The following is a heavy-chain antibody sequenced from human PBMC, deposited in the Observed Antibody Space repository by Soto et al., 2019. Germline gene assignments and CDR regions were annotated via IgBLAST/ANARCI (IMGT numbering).Heavy chain of an antibody. CDR3: ARANTVIINPDELH. CDR2: ISAYNGNT. J-gene: IGHJ4*02. Sequence: ASVKVSCKASGYTFTSYAISWVRQAPGQGPEWMGWISAYNGNTNYAQKLQGRVTMTTDTSTSTAYMELRSLRSDDTAVYYCARANTVIINPDELHWGQGTLVTGLL. V-gene: IGHV1-18*04. D-gene: IGHD3-16*02. CDR1: GYTFTSYA.